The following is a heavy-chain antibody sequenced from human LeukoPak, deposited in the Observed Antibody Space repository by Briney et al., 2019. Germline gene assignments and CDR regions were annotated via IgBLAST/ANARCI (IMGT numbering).Heavy chain of an antibody. CDR1: GGSISSGGYY. V-gene: IGHV4-30-2*01. J-gene: IGHJ5*02. CDR3: ARDRKLGNWFDP. Sequence: SETLSLTCTVSGGSISSGGYYWSWIRQPPGKGLEWIGYIYHSGSTYYNPSLKSRVTISVDRSKNQFSLKLSSVTAADTAVYYCARDRKLGNWFDPWGQGTLVTVSS. D-gene: IGHD6-13*01. CDR2: IYHSGST.